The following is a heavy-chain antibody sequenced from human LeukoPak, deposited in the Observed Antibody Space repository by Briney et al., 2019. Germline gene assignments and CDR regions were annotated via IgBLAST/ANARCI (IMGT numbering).Heavy chain of an antibody. J-gene: IGHJ6*03. Sequence: SETLSLTCTVSGGSISSGGYYWSWIRQHPGKGLEWIGYIYYSGSTYYNPSLKSRVTISVDTSKNQFSLKLSSVTAADTAVYYCARDRREIAAPRWNYYYYYMDVWGKGTTVTVSS. CDR2: IYYSGST. V-gene: IGHV4-31*03. CDR1: GGSISSGGYY. D-gene: IGHD6-6*01. CDR3: ARDRREIAAPRWNYYYYYMDV.